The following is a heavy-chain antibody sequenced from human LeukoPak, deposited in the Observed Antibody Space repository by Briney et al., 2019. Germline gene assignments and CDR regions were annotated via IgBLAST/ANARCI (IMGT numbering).Heavy chain of an antibody. CDR3: AKWRNYYDSSGYYAGHLDY. Sequence: PGGSLRLSCAGSGFTFSAYPMCWVRQTPGKGLEWVSTISPSGETTYFSDSVKGRFTISRDNSKNTLYLQMNSLRAEDTAVYYCAKWRNYYDSSGYYAGHLDYWGQGTLVTVSS. D-gene: IGHD3-22*01. J-gene: IGHJ4*02. CDR2: ISPSGETT. V-gene: IGHV3-23*01. CDR1: GFTFSAYP.